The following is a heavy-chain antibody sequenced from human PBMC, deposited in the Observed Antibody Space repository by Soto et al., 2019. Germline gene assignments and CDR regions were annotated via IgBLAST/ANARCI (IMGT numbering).Heavy chain of an antibody. J-gene: IGHJ4*01. CDR2: INPSGGST. CDR3: AKYTGYESLFYFDS. D-gene: IGHD5-12*01. CDR1: GYTFTSYY. V-gene: IGHV1-46*01. Sequence: ASVKVSCKASGYTFTSYYMHWVRQAPGQGLEWMGIINPSGGSTSYAQKFQGRVTISIDESGKQFSLNLSSVTAADTAFYYCAKYTGYESLFYFDSWGHGLQVTVSS.